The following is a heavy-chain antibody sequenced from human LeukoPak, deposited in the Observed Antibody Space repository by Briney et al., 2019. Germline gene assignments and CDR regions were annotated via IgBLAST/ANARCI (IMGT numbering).Heavy chain of an antibody. CDR1: GFTFSSYA. D-gene: IGHD2-15*01. J-gene: IGHJ4*02. V-gene: IGHV3-23*01. CDR3: AKSRDSRYDYFDY. CDR2: ISASGDGT. Sequence: PGGSLRLSCAASGFTFSSYAISWVRQAPGEGLEWVSAISASGDGTYYADSVKGRFTISRDNFENTLYLRMNSLRAEDTAVYYCAKSRDSRYDYFDYWGQGILVTVSS.